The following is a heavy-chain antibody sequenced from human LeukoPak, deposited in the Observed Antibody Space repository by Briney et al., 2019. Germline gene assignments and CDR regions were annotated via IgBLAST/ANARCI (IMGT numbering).Heavy chain of an antibody. CDR2: IYSGGHT. CDR3: ARLGMIQAYSTEDY. D-gene: IGHD6-13*01. Sequence: GGSLRLSCAASGFTVSSNYMSWVRQAPGKGLEWVSVIYSGGHTYYADSVKGRFTISRDNSKNTLYLQMNSLRAADTAVYYCARLGMIQAYSTEDYWGQGTLVTVSS. V-gene: IGHV3-53*01. CDR1: GFTVSSNY. J-gene: IGHJ4*02.